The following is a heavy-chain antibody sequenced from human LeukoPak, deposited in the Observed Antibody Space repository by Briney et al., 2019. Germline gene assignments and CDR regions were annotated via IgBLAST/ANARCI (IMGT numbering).Heavy chain of an antibody. Sequence: PSETLSLTCAVYGGSFSGYHWSWIRQPPGKGLEWIGKINHSGSTSYNPSLESRATISVDTPKNQLSLKMSSVTVADTAVYYCARETMVRGVISGWFDPWGQGTLVTVSS. CDR3: ARETMVRGVISGWFDP. J-gene: IGHJ5*02. D-gene: IGHD3-10*01. V-gene: IGHV4-34*01. CDR1: GGSFSGYH. CDR2: INHSGST.